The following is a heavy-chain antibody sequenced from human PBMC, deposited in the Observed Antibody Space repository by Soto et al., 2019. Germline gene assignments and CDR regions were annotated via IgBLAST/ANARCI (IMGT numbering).Heavy chain of an antibody. CDR2: ISSSSSYI. CDR1: GFTFSSYS. V-gene: IGHV3-21*01. CDR3: ASLGAIAARSKADY. Sequence: SLRLSCAASGFTFSSYSMNWVRQAPGKGLEWVSSISSSSSYIYYADSVKGRFTISRDNAKNSLYLQMNSLRAEDTAVYYCASLGAIAARSKADYWGQGTLVTVSS. J-gene: IGHJ4*02. D-gene: IGHD6-6*01.